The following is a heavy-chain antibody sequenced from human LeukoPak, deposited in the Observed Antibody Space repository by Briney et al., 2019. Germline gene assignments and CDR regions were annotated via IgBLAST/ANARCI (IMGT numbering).Heavy chain of an antibody. Sequence: GGSLRLSCAASGFTFSSYWMHWVRQAPGKGLVWVSRINSDGSSTSYADSVKGRFTISRDTSKNTLYLQMNSLRADDTAVYYCAKAAQLPYYFDCWGQGTLVTVSS. CDR1: GFTFSSYW. V-gene: IGHV3-74*01. CDR2: INSDGSST. CDR3: AKAAQLPYYFDC. D-gene: IGHD3-16*02. J-gene: IGHJ4*02.